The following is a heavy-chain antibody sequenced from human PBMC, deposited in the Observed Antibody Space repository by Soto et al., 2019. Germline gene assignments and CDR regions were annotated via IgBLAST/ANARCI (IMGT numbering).Heavy chain of an antibody. V-gene: IGHV4-30-4*02. D-gene: IGHD6-6*01. CDR2: IYYSGST. J-gene: IGHJ5*02. CDR1: GGSISSGDYY. Sequence: PSETLSLTCTVSGGSISSGDYYWVWIRHPPGKGLEWIGYIYYSGSTYYNPSLKSRVTISVDTSKNQFSLKLSSVTAADTAVYYCARGISSSPRGVRFDPWGQGTLVTVSS. CDR3: ARGISSSPRGVRFDP.